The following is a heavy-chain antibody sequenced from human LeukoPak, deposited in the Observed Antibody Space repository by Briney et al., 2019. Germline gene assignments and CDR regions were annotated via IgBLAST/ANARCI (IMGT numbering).Heavy chain of an antibody. J-gene: IGHJ4*02. V-gene: IGHV3-23*01. D-gene: IGHD6-19*01. CDR3: ARGSGWYD. CDR1: GFTFNTYA. CDR2: IRGSDGYT. Sequence: PGGSLRLSCAASGFTFNTYAMSWVRQAPGKGLEWVSTIRGSDGYTYYADSVKGRFTISRDNSNNALYLQMNSLRAEDTAVFYCARGSGWYDWGQGTLVTVSS.